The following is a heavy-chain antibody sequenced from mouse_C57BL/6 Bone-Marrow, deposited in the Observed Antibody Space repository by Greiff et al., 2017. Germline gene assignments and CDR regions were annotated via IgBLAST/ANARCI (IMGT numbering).Heavy chain of an antibody. CDR3: ALYPYAMDY. CDR1: GYTFTSYW. D-gene: IGHD2-1*01. V-gene: IGHV1-69*01. CDR2: LDPSDSYT. Sequence: VPLQQPGAELVMPGASVQLSCKASGYTFTSYWMHWVKQRPGQGLEWIGELDPSDSYTNYNQKFKGKSTLTVDKSSSTAYMQLSSLTSEDSAVYYCALYPYAMDYWGQGTSVTVSS. J-gene: IGHJ4*01.